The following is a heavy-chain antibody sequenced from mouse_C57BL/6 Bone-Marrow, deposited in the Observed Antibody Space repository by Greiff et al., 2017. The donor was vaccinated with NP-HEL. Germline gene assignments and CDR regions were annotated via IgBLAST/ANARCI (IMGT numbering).Heavy chain of an antibody. Sequence: EVHLVESGGDLVKPGGSLKLSCAASGFPFSSYGMSWVRQTPDKRLEWVATISSGGSYTYYPDSVKGRFTISRDNAKNTLYLQMSSLKSEDTAMYYCARHLFTTVVYLDYWGQGTTLTVSS. CDR3: ARHLFTTVVYLDY. D-gene: IGHD1-1*01. CDR2: ISSGGSYT. CDR1: GFPFSSYG. V-gene: IGHV5-6*01. J-gene: IGHJ2*01.